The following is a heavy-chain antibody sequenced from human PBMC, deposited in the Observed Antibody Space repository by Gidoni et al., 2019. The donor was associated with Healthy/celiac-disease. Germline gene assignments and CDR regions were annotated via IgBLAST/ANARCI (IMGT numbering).Heavy chain of an antibody. J-gene: IGHJ6*02. D-gene: IGHD6-13*01. CDR3: ARDTTAAGRYYYYGMDV. Sequence: EVQLVESGGGLVQPGGSLRLSCAASGFTFSSYSMNWVRQAPGKGLEWVSYISSSSSTIYYADSVKGRFTISRDNAKNSLYLQMNSLRAEDTAVYYCARDTTAAGRYYYYGMDVWGQGTTVTVSS. CDR2: ISSSSSTI. CDR1: GFTFSSYS. V-gene: IGHV3-48*01.